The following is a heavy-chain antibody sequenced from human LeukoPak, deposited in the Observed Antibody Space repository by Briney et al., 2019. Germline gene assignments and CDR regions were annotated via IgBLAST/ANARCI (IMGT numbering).Heavy chain of an antibody. CDR3: ARGSAYYDFWSGYLGNWFDP. J-gene: IGHJ5*02. Sequence: ASVKVSCKAFGYTFTGYYMHWVRQAPGQGLEWMGWINPNSGGTNYAQKFQGRVTMTRDTSISTAYMELSRLRSDDTAVYYCARGSAYYDFWSGYLGNWFDPWGQGTLVTVSS. D-gene: IGHD3-3*01. CDR1: GYTFTGYY. CDR2: INPNSGGT. V-gene: IGHV1-2*02.